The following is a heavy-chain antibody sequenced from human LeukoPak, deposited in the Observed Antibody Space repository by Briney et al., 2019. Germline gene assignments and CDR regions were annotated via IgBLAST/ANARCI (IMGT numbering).Heavy chain of an antibody. CDR3: ATTSNRASYFDF. CDR1: GYTFTHYY. J-gene: IGHJ4*02. Sequence: ASVKVSCKVSGYTFTHYYMHWVPQAPGKGLEWMGLVDPEDGETIYAQKFQGRVTITADTSTDTAYMELSSLRSEDTAMYYCATTSNRASYFDFWGQGTLVTVSS. D-gene: IGHD4-11*01. V-gene: IGHV1-69-2*01. CDR2: VDPEDGET.